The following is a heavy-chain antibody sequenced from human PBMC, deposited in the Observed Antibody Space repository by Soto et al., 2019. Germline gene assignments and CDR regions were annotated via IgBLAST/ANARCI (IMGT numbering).Heavy chain of an antibody. V-gene: IGHV4-30-4*01. J-gene: IGHJ4*02. CDR1: GCSLSSGDYY. CDR3: ARCASSCSLGF. Sequence: PSETLSLTCTVSGCSLSSGDYYWGWIRQPPGKGLEWIGYIYYSGSTYYNPSLMSRVTISVDTSKNQFSLKLSSVTAADTAVYYCARCASSCSLGFWGQGTLVTVSS. CDR2: IYYSGST. D-gene: IGHD2-15*01.